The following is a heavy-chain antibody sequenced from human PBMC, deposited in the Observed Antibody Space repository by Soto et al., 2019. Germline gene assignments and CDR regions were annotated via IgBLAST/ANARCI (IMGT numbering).Heavy chain of an antibody. V-gene: IGHV4-59*08. J-gene: IGHJ4*01. CDR1: GGSISSYY. CDR3: AGSMISFGGAIVEEYYSDY. D-gene: IGHD3-16*02. Sequence: ASETLSLTCTVSGGSISSYYWSWIRQPPGKGLEWIGYIYYSGSTNYNPSLKSRVTISVDTSKNQFSLKLSSVTAADTAVYYCAGSMISFGGAIVEEYYSDYWRHGTLVTSPQ. CDR2: IYYSGST.